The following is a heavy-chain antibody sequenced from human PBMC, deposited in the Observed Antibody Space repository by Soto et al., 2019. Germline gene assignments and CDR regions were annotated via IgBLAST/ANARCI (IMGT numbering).Heavy chain of an antibody. CDR1: GLTVSRNY. Sequence: VGSLRLSCAASGLTVSRNYMSWVRQAPGKGLEWVSLIYSGGNTYYADSVKGRFIISRDNSQNTLFLQMNSLRAEDTAVYYCARDSRSSSHVSSYYYYGMDVWGQGTTVTVSS. CDR2: IYSGGNT. V-gene: IGHV3-53*01. J-gene: IGHJ6*02. CDR3: ARDSRSSSHVSSYYYYGMDV. D-gene: IGHD2-2*01.